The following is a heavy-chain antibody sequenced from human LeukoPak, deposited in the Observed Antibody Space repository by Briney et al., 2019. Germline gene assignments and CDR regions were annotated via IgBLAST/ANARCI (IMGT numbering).Heavy chain of an antibody. V-gene: IGHV3-23*01. CDR3: AKETVVVVAATPDAFDI. Sequence: GGSLRLSCAASGFTFSSYAMSWVRQAPGKGLEWVSGISGSGGSTHYADSVKDRFTISRGNSKNTLYLQMNSLRAEDTAVYYCAKETVVVVAATPDAFDIWGQGTMVTVSS. D-gene: IGHD2-15*01. J-gene: IGHJ3*02. CDR2: ISGSGGST. CDR1: GFTFSSYA.